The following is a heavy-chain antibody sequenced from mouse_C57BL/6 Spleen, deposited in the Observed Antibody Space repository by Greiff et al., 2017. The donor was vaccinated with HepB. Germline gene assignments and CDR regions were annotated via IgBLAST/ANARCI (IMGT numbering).Heavy chain of an antibody. CDR3: ARVPTTVVANWYFDV. D-gene: IGHD1-1*01. CDR1: GYSITSGYY. V-gene: IGHV3-6*01. Sequence: DVQLQESGPGLVKPSQSLSLTCSVTGYSITSGYYWNWIRQFPGNKLEWMGYISYDGSNNYNPSLKNRISITRDTSKNQFFLKLNSVTTEDTATYYCARVPTTVVANWYFDVWGTGTTVTVSS. J-gene: IGHJ1*03. CDR2: ISYDGSN.